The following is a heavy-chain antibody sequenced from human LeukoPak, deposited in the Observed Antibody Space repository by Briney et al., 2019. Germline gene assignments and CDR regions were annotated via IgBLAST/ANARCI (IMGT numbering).Heavy chain of an antibody. CDR3: ARGGGVWGSYRLFDY. CDR2: INHSGST. J-gene: IGHJ4*02. V-gene: IGHV4-34*01. CDR1: GGSFSGYY. D-gene: IGHD3-16*02. Sequence: SETLSLTCAVYGGSFSGYYWSWIRQPPGKGLEWIGEINHSGSTIYNPSLKSRVTISVDTSKNQFSLKLSSVTAADTAVYYCARGGGVWGSYRLFDYWGQGTLVTVSS.